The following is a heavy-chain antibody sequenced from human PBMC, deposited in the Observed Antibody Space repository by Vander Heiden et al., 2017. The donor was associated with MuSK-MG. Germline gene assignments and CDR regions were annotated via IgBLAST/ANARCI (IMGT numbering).Heavy chain of an antibody. CDR1: GFPFSSYE. V-gene: IGHV3-48*03. Sequence: EVQLVESGGGLVQPGGSLRLSCAASGFPFSSYEMNWVRQAPGKGLEWVSYISSSGSTIYYADSVKGRFTISRDNAKNSLYLQMNSLRAEDTAVYYCARGPGATTYPFYMDVWGKGTTVTVSS. J-gene: IGHJ6*03. D-gene: IGHD1-26*01. CDR2: ISSSGSTI. CDR3: ARGPGATTYPFYMDV.